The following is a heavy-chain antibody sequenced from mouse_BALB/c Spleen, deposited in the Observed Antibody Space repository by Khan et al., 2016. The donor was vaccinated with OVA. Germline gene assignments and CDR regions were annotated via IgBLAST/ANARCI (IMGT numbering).Heavy chain of an antibody. D-gene: IGHD2-2*01. CDR2: IDPFNGGT. V-gene: IGHV1S135*01. J-gene: IGHJ3*01. CDR3: ARHGYVAWFAY. Sequence: EVELVESGPELMKPGASVKISCKASGYSFTSYYIHWVKQSHGKSLEWIGYIDPFNGGTSYNPKFKGKATLTVDKSSSTAYMHLSSLTSDDSVVYYCARHGYVAWFAYWGQGTLVTVSA. CDR1: GYSFTSYY.